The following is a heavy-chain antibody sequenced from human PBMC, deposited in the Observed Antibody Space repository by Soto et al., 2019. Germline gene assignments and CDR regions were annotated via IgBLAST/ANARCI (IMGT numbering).Heavy chain of an antibody. CDR1: GFTFSNYW. J-gene: IGHJ4*02. V-gene: IGHV3-74*01. Sequence: EAHLVESGGGLVQPGGSLRLSCAASGFTFSNYWIHWVRQAPGKGLVWVSRINSDGSSTNYADSVKGRFTISRDNAKNTVYLQMNSLRAEDTAMFYCASSARGSYGDYSWGQATLVTVSP. CDR3: ASSARGSYGDYS. D-gene: IGHD4-17*01. CDR2: INSDGSST.